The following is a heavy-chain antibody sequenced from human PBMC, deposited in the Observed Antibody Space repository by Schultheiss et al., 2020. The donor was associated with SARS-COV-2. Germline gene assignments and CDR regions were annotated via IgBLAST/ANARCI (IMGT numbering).Heavy chain of an antibody. CDR3: ARVGSEIAVAGSIDY. CDR2: IYYSGST. Sequence: SETLSLTCTVSGGSISSGDYYWSWIRQPPGKGLEWIGTIYYSGSTYYNPSLKSRVTISVDTSKNQFSLKLSSVTAADTAVYYCARVGSEIAVAGSIDYWGQGTLVTVSS. CDR1: GGSISSGDYY. J-gene: IGHJ4*02. V-gene: IGHV4-39*07. D-gene: IGHD6-19*01.